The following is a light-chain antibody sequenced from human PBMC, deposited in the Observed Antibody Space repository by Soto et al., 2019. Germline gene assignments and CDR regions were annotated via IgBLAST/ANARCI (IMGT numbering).Light chain of an antibody. V-gene: IGLV2-14*01. Sequence: ALTQPASVSGSPGQSITISCTGTSSDVGGYNYVSWYQQHPGKAPKLMIYEVSNRPSGVSDRFSGSRSGNTASLTISGLQAEDESDYYCISYTSSSTWVFGGGTKLTVL. CDR1: SSDVGGYNY. CDR3: ISYTSSSTWV. J-gene: IGLJ3*02. CDR2: EVS.